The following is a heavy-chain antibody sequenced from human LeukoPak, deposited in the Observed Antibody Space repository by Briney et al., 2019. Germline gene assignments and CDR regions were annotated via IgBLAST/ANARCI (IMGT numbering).Heavy chain of an antibody. J-gene: IGHJ6*02. CDR1: GYTFTGYY. V-gene: IGHV1-2*04. Sequence: ASVKVSCKASGYTFTGYYMHWVRQAPGQGLEWMGRINPNSGGTNYAQKLQGWVTMTRDTSISTAYMELSRLRSDDTAVYYCARAQASDIVVVPAAAALLPYYYYGMDVWGQGTTVTVSS. CDR3: ARAQASDIVVVPAAAALLPYYYYGMDV. D-gene: IGHD2-2*01. CDR2: INPNSGGT.